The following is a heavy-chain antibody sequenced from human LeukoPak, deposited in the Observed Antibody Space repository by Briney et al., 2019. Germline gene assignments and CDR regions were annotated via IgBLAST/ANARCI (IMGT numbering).Heavy chain of an antibody. J-gene: IGHJ4*02. CDR3: ARAEVLPDYFDNSGAFDY. D-gene: IGHD3-22*01. V-gene: IGHV4-34*01. CDR1: GGSFSGYY. Sequence: TSETLSLTCAVYGGSFSGYYWSWIRQPPGKGLEWIGEINHSGSTNYNPSLKSRVTISVDTSKNQFSLKLSSVTAADTAVYYCARAEVLPDYFDNSGAFDYWGQGTLVTVSS. CDR2: INHSGST.